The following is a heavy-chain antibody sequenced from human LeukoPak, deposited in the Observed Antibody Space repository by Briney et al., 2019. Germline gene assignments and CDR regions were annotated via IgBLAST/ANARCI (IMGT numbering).Heavy chain of an antibody. J-gene: IGHJ6*02. V-gene: IGHV5-51*01. Sequence: GESLKISCKASGYSFTSYWIGWARQMPGKGLEWMGIIYPGDSDTRYSPSFQGQVTISADKSISTAYLQWSSLKASDTAMYYCARHSYCSSTTCYYYYGMDVWGQGTTVTVSS. CDR2: IYPGDSDT. CDR3: ARHSYCSSTTCYYYYGMDV. CDR1: GYSFTSYW. D-gene: IGHD2-2*01.